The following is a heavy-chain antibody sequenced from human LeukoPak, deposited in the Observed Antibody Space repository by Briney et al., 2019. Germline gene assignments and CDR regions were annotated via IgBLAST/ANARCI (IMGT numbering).Heavy chain of an antibody. D-gene: IGHD6-13*01. Sequence: GGSLRLSCAASGFTFSDYYMSWIRQAPGKGLEWVSYISSSGSTIYYADSVKGRFTIPRDNAKNSLYLQMNSLRAEDTAVYYCAREPGYSSSWYPPSFDYWGQGTLVTVSS. CDR2: ISSSGSTI. CDR3: AREPGYSSSWYPPSFDY. CDR1: GFTFSDYY. J-gene: IGHJ4*02. V-gene: IGHV3-11*04.